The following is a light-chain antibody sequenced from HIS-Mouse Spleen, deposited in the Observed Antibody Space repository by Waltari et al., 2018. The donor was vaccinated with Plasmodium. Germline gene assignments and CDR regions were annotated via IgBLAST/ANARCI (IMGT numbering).Light chain of an antibody. Sequence: SYELTQPPPVSVSPGPTARTPSSGDALPKQYAYWYQQKSGQAPVLVIYEDSKRPSGIPERFSGSSSGTMATLTISGAQVEDEDDYYCYSTDSSGNHRVFGGGTKLTVL. CDR2: EDS. CDR1: ALPKQY. V-gene: IGLV3-10*03. CDR3: YSTDSSGNHRV. J-gene: IGLJ3*02.